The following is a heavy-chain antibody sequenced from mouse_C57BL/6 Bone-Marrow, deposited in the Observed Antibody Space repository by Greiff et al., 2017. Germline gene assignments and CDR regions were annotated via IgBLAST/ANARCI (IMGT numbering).Heavy chain of an antibody. CDR3: ARGPYYYGSRYYFDY. V-gene: IGHV1-85*01. CDR2: IYPRDGST. J-gene: IGHJ2*01. D-gene: IGHD1-1*01. CDR1: GYTFTSYD. Sequence: QVQLQQSGPELVKPGASVKLSCKASGYTFTSYDINWVKQRPGQGLEWIGWIYPRDGSTKYNEKFKGKATLTVDTSSSTAYMELHSLTSEDSAVYFCARGPYYYGSRYYFDYWGQGTTLTVSS.